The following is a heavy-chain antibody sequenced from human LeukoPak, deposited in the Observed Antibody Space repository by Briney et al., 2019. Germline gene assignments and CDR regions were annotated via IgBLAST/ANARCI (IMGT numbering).Heavy chain of an antibody. D-gene: IGHD4-17*01. Sequence: GASVKVSCRASGYTFTGYYIHWVRQAPGQGLEWMGRIIPILGIANYAQKFQGRVTITADKSTSTAYMELSSLRSEDTAVYYCARVSGYGDYVFDYWGQGTLVTVSS. V-gene: IGHV1-69*04. CDR3: ARVSGYGDYVFDY. CDR2: IIPILGIA. CDR1: GYTFTGYY. J-gene: IGHJ4*02.